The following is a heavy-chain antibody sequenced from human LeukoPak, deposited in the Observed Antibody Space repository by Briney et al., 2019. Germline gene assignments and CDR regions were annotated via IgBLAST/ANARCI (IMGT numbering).Heavy chain of an antibody. CDR1: GGSFSGYY. Sequence: SETLSLTCAVYGGSFSGYYWSWIRQPPGKGLEWIGEINHSGSTNYNPSLKSRVTMSVDTSKNQFSLKLSSVTAADTAVYYCASGDHYYGSGTDYWGQGTLVTASS. CDR3: ASGDHYYGSGTDY. D-gene: IGHD3-10*01. CDR2: INHSGST. V-gene: IGHV4-34*01. J-gene: IGHJ4*02.